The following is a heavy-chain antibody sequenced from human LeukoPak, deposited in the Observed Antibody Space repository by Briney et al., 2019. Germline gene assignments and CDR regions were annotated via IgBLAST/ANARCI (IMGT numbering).Heavy chain of an antibody. V-gene: IGHV2-5*01. J-gene: IGHJ5*02. CDR3: AHRLGLGYCSSTSCYTDWFDP. D-gene: IGHD2-2*02. Sequence: SGPTLVNPTQTLTLTCTFSGFSLSTSGVGVGWIRQPPGKALEWLALIYWNDDKRYSPSLKSRLTITKDTSKNQVVLTMTNMDPVDTATYYCAHRLGLGYCSSTSCYTDWFDPWGQGTLVTVSS. CDR2: IYWNDDK. CDR1: GFSLSTSGVG.